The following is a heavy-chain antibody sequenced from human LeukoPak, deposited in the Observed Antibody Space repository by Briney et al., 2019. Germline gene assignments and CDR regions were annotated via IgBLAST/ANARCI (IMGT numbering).Heavy chain of an antibody. Sequence: PGGSLRLSCAASGFTFSSYWMDWVRQAPGKGLVWVSRINSDGSSTSYADSVKGRFTISRDNAKNTLYLQMNSLRAEDTAVYYCARVAVAGPKGGDYWGQGTLVTVSS. CDR3: ARVAVAGPKGGDY. D-gene: IGHD6-19*01. CDR1: GFTFSSYW. J-gene: IGHJ4*02. V-gene: IGHV3-74*01. CDR2: INSDGSST.